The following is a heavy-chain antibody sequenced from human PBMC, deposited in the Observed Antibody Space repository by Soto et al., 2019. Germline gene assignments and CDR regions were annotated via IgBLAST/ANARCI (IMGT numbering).Heavy chain of an antibody. CDR1: GFTFSSYW. CDR3: ARGLMHLYGMDV. J-gene: IGHJ6*02. D-gene: IGHD3-16*01. CDR2: IYTDGSRT. Sequence: EVQLVESGGGLVQPGGSLRLSCAASGFTFSSYWMHWVRQAPGKGLVWVSRIYTDGSRTNYAESVKGRFTISRDNAKHTLYLQINSLRAEDTAVYYCARGLMHLYGMDVWGQGTTVTVSS. V-gene: IGHV3-74*01.